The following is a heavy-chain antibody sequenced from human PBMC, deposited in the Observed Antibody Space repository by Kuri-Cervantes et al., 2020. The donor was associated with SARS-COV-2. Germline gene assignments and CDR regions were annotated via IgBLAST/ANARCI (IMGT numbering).Heavy chain of an antibody. V-gene: IGHV3-30-3*01. Sequence: GGSLRLSCAASGFTFSSYAMHWVRQAPGKRLEWVAVISYDGSNKYYADSVKGRFTISRDNSKNTLYLQMNSLRAEDTAVYYCATTYPGEWLPLDYWGQGNLVTCCS. D-gene: IGHD3-10*01. CDR3: ATTYPGEWLPLDY. CDR2: ISYDGSNK. J-gene: IGHJ4*02. CDR1: GFTFSSYA.